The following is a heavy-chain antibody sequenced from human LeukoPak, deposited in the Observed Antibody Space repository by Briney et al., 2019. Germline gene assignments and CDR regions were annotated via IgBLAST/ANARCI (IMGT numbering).Heavy chain of an antibody. V-gene: IGHV3-43*01. Sequence: PGGSLRLSCAASGFTFDDYTMHWVRQAPGKGLEWVSLISWDGGSTYYADSVKGRFTISRDNSKNSLYLQMNSLRTEDTALYYCAKMGYCTNGVCFDPTDYWGQGTLVTVSS. CDR3: AKMGYCTNGVCFDPTDY. CDR1: GFTFDDYT. J-gene: IGHJ4*02. D-gene: IGHD2-8*01. CDR2: ISWDGGST.